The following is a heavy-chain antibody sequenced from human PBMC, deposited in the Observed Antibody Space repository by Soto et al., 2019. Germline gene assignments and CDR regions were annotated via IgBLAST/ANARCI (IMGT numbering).Heavy chain of an antibody. CDR2: INPNSGDT. CDR1: GYTLIAYY. D-gene: IGHD5-12*01. V-gene: IGHV1-2*02. Sequence: QVQLVQSGAEVKKPGASVKVSCKASGYTLIAYYIHWVRQAPGQGLEWMGWINPNSGDTTFAQKLQGKVTMTSDTSITTGYMPLTTVRSDATALYYCARMSRDGYTHGGAGAFDFWGQGTTVTVSS. J-gene: IGHJ3*01. CDR3: ARMSRDGYTHGGAGAFDF.